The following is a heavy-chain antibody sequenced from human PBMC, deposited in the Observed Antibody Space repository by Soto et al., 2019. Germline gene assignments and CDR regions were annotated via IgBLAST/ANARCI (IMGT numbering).Heavy chain of an antibody. CDR1: GFSLSTSGVG. CDR2: IYWDDDK. CDR3: AHYSTIFGVVMALAYFDY. D-gene: IGHD3-3*01. J-gene: IGHJ4*02. Sequence: QITLKESGPTLVNPTQTLTLTCTFSGFSLSTSGVGVGWIRQPPGKALEWLALIYWDDDKRYSPSLKSRLTITKDTSKNQVVLTMTNMDPVDTATYYCAHYSTIFGVVMALAYFDYWGQGTLVTVSS. V-gene: IGHV2-5*02.